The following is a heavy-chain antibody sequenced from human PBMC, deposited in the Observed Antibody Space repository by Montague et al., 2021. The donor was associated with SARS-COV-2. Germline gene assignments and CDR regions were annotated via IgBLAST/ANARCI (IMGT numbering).Heavy chain of an antibody. CDR3: ARAGYSSSWYGARSWFDP. D-gene: IGHD6-13*01. CDR1: GGSFSGYY. J-gene: IGHJ5*02. CDR2: INHSGST. V-gene: IGHV4-34*01. Sequence: SETLSLTCAVYGGSFSGYYWSWIRQPPGKGLEWIGEINHSGSTNYNPSLKSRVTISVDTSKNQFSLKLSSVTAADTAVYYCARAGYSSSWYGARSWFDPWGQGTLVTVSS.